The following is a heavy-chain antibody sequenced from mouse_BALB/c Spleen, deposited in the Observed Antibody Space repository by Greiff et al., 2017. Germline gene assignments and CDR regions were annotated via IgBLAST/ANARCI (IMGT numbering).Heavy chain of an antibody. CDR3: ALYDYDGYYAMDY. J-gene: IGHJ4*01. Sequence: EVKLQESGPGLVKPSQSLSLTCTVTGYSITSDYAWNWIRQFPGNKLEWMGYISYSGSTSYNPSLKSRISITRDTSKNQFFLQLNSVTTEDTATYYCALYDYDGYYAMDYWGQGTSVTVSS. CDR1: GYSITSDYA. V-gene: IGHV3-2*02. CDR2: ISYSGST. D-gene: IGHD2-4*01.